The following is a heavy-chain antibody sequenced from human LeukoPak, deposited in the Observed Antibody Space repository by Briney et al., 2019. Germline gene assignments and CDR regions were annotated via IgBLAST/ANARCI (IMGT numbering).Heavy chain of an antibody. J-gene: IGHJ4*02. CDR2: IYTSGST. CDR3: ARETHSSSWYGYYFDY. D-gene: IGHD6-13*01. Sequence: SETLSPTCTVSGGSISSGSYYWSWIRQPAGKGLEWIGRIYTSGSTNYNPSLKSRVTISVDTSKNQFSLKLSSVTAADTAVYYCARETHSSSWYGYYFDYWGQGTLVTVSS. V-gene: IGHV4-61*02. CDR1: GGSISSGSYY.